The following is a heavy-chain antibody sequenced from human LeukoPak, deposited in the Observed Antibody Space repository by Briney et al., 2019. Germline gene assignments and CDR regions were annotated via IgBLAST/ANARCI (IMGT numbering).Heavy chain of an antibody. Sequence: SVKVSCKASGFTFTSSAVQWVRQARGQRLEWIGWIVVGSGNTNYAQKFQERVTITKDMSTSTAYMELSSLRSEDTAVYYCAAGRGSYGWYYYGMDVWGQGTTVTVSS. V-gene: IGHV1-58*01. CDR1: GFTFTSSA. CDR3: AAGRGSYGWYYYGMDV. J-gene: IGHJ6*02. D-gene: IGHD1-26*01. CDR2: IVVGSGNT.